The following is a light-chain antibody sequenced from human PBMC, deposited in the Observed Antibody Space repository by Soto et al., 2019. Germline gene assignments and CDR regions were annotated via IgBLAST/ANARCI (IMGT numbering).Light chain of an antibody. CDR1: SSDVGGYNY. CDR3: CSYAGSYPYV. CDR2: DVS. Sequence: QSALTQPRSGSGSPGQSVTISCTGTSSDVGGYNYVSWYQQHPGKAPKLMIYDVSKRPSGVPDRFSGSKSGNTASLTISGLQAEDEADYYCCSYAGSYPYVFGPGTKVPVL. V-gene: IGLV2-11*01. J-gene: IGLJ1*01.